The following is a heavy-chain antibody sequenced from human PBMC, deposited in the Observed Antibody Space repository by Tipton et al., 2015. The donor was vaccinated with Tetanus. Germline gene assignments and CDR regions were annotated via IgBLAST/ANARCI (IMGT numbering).Heavy chain of an antibody. Sequence: TLSLTCTVSGGSISSSSYYWGWIRQPPGKGLEWIGYIYYSGSTYYNPSLKSRVTISVDTSKNQFSLKLSSVTAADTAVYYCARERGGVVAAIDYWGQGTLVTVSS. V-gene: IGHV4-31*03. J-gene: IGHJ4*02. D-gene: IGHD2-15*01. CDR3: ARERGGVVAAIDY. CDR1: GGSISSSSYY. CDR2: IYYSGST.